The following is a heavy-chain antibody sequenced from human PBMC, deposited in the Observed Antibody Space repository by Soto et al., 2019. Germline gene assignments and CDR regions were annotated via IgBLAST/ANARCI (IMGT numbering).Heavy chain of an antibody. J-gene: IGHJ4*02. CDR3: AKGLPRYYDILTGYPNFDY. CDR1: GFTFISYA. D-gene: IGHD3-9*01. Sequence: PGGSLRLSCAASGFTFISYAIIFFRHSPFKWLEWVSAISGSGGSTYYADSVKGRFTISRDNSKNTLYLQMNSLRAEDTAVYYCAKGLPRYYDILTGYPNFDYWGQGTLVTVSS. CDR2: ISGSGGST. V-gene: IGHV3-23*01.